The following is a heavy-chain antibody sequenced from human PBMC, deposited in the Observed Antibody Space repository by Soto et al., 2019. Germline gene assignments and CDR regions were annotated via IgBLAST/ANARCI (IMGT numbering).Heavy chain of an antibody. J-gene: IGHJ5*02. CDR1: GASLSPNY. CDR2: IYYAGTT. V-gene: IGHV4-59*08. D-gene: IGHD2-15*01. Sequence: QVQLQESGPGLVKPSETLSLSCTVSGASLSPNYWTWIRQSPGKGLEWIGYIYYAGTTTYNPSLKSGATTSLDTTNTEVPLILSSVTAAGTAMYFCARLAAQYQALDSWGQGTLVTVSS. CDR3: ARLAAQYQALDS.